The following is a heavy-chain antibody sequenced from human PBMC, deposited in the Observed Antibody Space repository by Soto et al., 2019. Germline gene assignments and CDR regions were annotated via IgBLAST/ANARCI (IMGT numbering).Heavy chain of an antibody. D-gene: IGHD6-25*01. J-gene: IGHJ4*02. CDR3: APRDIAAAGFVY. CDR2: IYWDDDK. CDR1: GFSLSTSGVG. Sequence: QITLKESGPTLVKPTQTLTLTCTFSGFSLSTSGVGVGWIRQPPGKALEWLALIYWDDDKRYSPSLKSRLTIXEXXPKHQVVLTMTNMDPVDTATYYCAPRDIAAAGFVYWGQGTLVTVSS. V-gene: IGHV2-5*02.